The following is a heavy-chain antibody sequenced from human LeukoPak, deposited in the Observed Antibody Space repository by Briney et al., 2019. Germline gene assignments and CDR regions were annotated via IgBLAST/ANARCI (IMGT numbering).Heavy chain of an antibody. J-gene: IGHJ4*02. CDR3: ARDRFGEPRPFDY. CDR1: GYTFTSYG. V-gene: IGHV1-3*01. D-gene: IGHD3-10*01. Sequence: ASVKVSCKASGYTFTSYGISWVRQAPGQRLEWMGWINAGNGNTKYSQKFQGRVTITRDTSASTAYMELSSLRSEDTAVYYCARDRFGEPRPFDYWGQGTLVTVSS. CDR2: INAGNGNT.